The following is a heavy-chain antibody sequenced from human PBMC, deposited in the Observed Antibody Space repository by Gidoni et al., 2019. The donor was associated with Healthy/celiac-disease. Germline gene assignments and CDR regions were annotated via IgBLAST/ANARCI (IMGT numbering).Heavy chain of an antibody. CDR2: SNPSGGST. D-gene: IGHD1-26*01. V-gene: IGHV1-46*01. Sequence: QVQLVQSGAEVKKPGASVKVSCKASGYTFTSYYMHWVRQAPGQGLEWMGISNPSGGSTNYAQKVQSRVTMTRDTSTSTVYMELSSLRSEDTAVYYCARELVGAIDDDDYWGQGTLVTVSS. CDR1: GYTFTSYY. J-gene: IGHJ4*02. CDR3: ARELVGAIDDDDY.